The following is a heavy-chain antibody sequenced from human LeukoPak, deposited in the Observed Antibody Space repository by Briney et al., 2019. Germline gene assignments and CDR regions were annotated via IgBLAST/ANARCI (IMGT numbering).Heavy chain of an antibody. J-gene: IGHJ5*02. CDR1: GFTFSSYS. V-gene: IGHV3-48*02. CDR2: ISSSSSTI. CDR3: AREAYYDFWSGYYGNWFDP. D-gene: IGHD3-3*01. Sequence: PGGSLRLSCAASGFTFSSYSMTWVRQAPGKGLEWVSYISSSSSTIYYADSVKGRFTISRDNAKNSLYLQMNSLRDEDTAVYYCAREAYYDFWSGYYGNWFDPWGQGTLVTVSS.